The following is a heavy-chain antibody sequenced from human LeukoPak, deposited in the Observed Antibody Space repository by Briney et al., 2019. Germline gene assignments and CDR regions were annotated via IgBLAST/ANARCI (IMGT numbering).Heavy chain of an antibody. J-gene: IGHJ4*02. Sequence: GGSLRLSCAASGFTFSSYEMNWVRQAPGKGLEWVSYISSSGSTIYYADSVKGRFTISRDSAKNSLYLQMNSLRAEDTAVYYCARTAFDDSRWGQGTLVTVSS. V-gene: IGHV3-48*03. CDR2: ISSSGSTI. CDR3: ARTAFDDSR. CDR1: GFTFSSYE. D-gene: IGHD3-16*01.